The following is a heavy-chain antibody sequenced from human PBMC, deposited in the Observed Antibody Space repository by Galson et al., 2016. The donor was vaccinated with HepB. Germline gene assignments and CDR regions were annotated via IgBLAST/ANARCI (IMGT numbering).Heavy chain of an antibody. CDR1: GYNFNIYW. CDR2: IYPGDSDT. Sequence: QSGAEVKQPGESLKISCKTSGYNFNIYWIAWVRQMPGTGPEWMGIIYPGDSDTRYGPSFQGQVTISADKSISTAFLQWSSLKASDTALFYCPRVFGPAHRDRYYYGMDAWGQGTTVTVSS. J-gene: IGHJ6*02. V-gene: IGHV5-51*01. D-gene: IGHD3-3*01. CDR3: PRVFGPAHRDRYYYGMDA.